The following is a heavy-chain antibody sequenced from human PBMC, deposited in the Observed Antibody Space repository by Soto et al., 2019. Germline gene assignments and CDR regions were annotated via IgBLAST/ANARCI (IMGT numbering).Heavy chain of an antibody. Sequence: EVQLLESGGGLVQPGGSLRLSCAASGFTFSTYAMSWVRQAPGKGLEWVSAISGTGGSTYYAESVKGRFTISRDNSKNTLYLQTNSLRAEDTVVYYCAKKWDTTSSSSPHWGQGTLVTVSS. CDR2: ISGTGGST. V-gene: IGHV3-23*01. D-gene: IGHD6-6*01. J-gene: IGHJ4*02. CDR3: AKKWDTTSSSSPH. CDR1: GFTFSTYA.